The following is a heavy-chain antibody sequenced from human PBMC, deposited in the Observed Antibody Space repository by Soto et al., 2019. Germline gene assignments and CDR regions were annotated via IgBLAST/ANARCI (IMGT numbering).Heavy chain of an antibody. CDR2: MHYRGSP. V-gene: IGHV4-39*01. J-gene: IGHJ2*01. CDR3: ARRSTVTSLGNFEL. D-gene: IGHD4-4*01. CDR1: GGFISSNNYY. Sequence: QLQLQESGPGLVKPSETLSLTCTVSGGFISSNNYYWGWIRQPPGKGLAWIGSMHYRGSPYYNPSLKSRVAISVDTSKNQFSLNLSSVTAADTAVYYCARRSTVTSLGNFELCGRGTLVTVSS.